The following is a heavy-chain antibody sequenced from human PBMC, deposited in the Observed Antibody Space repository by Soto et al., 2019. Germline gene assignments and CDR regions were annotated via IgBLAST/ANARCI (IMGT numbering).Heavy chain of an antibody. CDR1: GFTFSSYA. CDR3: ARDYDFWSGFSSPHFDY. D-gene: IGHD3-3*01. Sequence: SLRLSCAASGFTFSSYAMHWVRQAPGKGLEWVAVISYDGSNKYYADSVKGRFTISRDNSKNTLYLQMNSLRAEDTAVYYCARDYDFWSGFSSPHFDYWGQGTLVTVSS. J-gene: IGHJ4*02. CDR2: ISYDGSNK. V-gene: IGHV3-30-3*01.